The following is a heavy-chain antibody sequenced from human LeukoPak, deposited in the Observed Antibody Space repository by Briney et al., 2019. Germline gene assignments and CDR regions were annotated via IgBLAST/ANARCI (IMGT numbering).Heavy chain of an antibody. V-gene: IGHV4-34*01. CDR1: GGSFSGYY. D-gene: IGHD3-22*01. J-gene: IGHJ5*02. CDR2: INHSGST. Sequence: PSETLSLTCAVYGGSFSGYYWSWIRQPPGKGLEWIGEINHSGSTNYNPSLKSRVTISVDTSKNQFSLTLTSVTAADTAVYYCARLVDTPVIRGYYFDPWGQGTLVTVSS. CDR3: ARLVDTPVIRGYYFDP.